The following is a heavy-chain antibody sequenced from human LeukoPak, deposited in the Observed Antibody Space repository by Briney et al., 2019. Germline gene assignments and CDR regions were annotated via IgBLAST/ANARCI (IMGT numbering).Heavy chain of an antibody. D-gene: IGHD6-19*01. Sequence: GGSLRLSCAASGFTFSSYTMNWVRQAPGKGLEWVSSISTSSIYIYYADSVKGRFTISRDNAKNSLYLQMNSLRAEDTAVYYCASVTRPAVAGTAGDYWGQGTLVTVSS. J-gene: IGHJ4*02. CDR1: GFTFSSYT. CDR3: ASVTRPAVAGTAGDY. V-gene: IGHV3-21*01. CDR2: ISTSSIYI.